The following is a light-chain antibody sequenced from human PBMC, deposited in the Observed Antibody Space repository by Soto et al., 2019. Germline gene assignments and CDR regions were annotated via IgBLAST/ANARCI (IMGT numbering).Light chain of an antibody. J-gene: IGKJ1*01. V-gene: IGKV3-20*01. Sequence: ESVLTQSPGTLSLSPGERATLSCRASQSVSSNYLAWYQQKPGQAPRLLFYGASTRATGIPDRFSGSGSGTDFTLTISRLEPDDSAVYYCQQYGSSPTWTFGQGTKVEIK. CDR1: QSVSSNY. CDR2: GAS. CDR3: QQYGSSPTWT.